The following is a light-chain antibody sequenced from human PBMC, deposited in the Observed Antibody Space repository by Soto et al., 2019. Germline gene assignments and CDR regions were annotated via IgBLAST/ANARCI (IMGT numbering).Light chain of an antibody. CDR3: QAWDSNTASYV. Sequence: SYELTQPPSVSVSPGQTASITCSGDKLGDKYACWYQQKPGQSPVLVIYQDSKRPSGIPERFSGSNSGNTATLTISGTQAMDEADYYCQAWDSNTASYVFGTGTKLTVL. V-gene: IGLV3-1*01. CDR2: QDS. J-gene: IGLJ1*01. CDR1: KLGDKY.